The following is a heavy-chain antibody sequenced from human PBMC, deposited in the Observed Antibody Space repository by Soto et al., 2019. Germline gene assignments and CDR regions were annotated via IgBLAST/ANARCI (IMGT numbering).Heavy chain of an antibody. Sequence: GGSLRLSCAASGFTFSSYAMHWVRQAPGKGLEWVAVISYDGSNKYYADSVKGRFTISRDNSKNTLYLQMNSLRAEDTAVYYCARGNQWLRDFDIWGQRTMVTVS. CDR1: GFTFSSYA. V-gene: IGHV3-30-3*01. J-gene: IGHJ3*02. D-gene: IGHD6-19*01. CDR3: ARGNQWLRDFDI. CDR2: ISYDGSNK.